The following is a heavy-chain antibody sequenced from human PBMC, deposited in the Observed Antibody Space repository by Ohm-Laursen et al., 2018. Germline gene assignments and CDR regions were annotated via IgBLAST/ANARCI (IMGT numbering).Heavy chain of an antibody. CDR2: ISYDGSNK. Sequence: SLRLSCSASGFTFSSYGMHWVRQAPGKGLEWVAVISYDGSNKYYADSVKGRFTISRDNSKNTLYLQMNSLRAEDTAVYYCVKTYYYDSSGYWEIYFDYWGQGTLVTVSS. J-gene: IGHJ4*02. CDR1: GFTFSSYG. D-gene: IGHD3-22*01. CDR3: VKTYYYDSSGYWEIYFDY. V-gene: IGHV3-30*18.